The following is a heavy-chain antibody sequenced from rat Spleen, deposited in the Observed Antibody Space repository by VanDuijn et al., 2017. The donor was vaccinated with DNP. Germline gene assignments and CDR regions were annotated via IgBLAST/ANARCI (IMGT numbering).Heavy chain of an antibody. V-gene: IGHV5-20*01. CDR2: ISYDGSST. CDR1: GFTFSNYD. D-gene: IGHD1-7*01. Sequence: EVQLVESGGGLVQPGRSMKLSCAASGFTFSNYDMAWVRQAPTKGLEWVASISYDGSSTYYRDSVKGRFTISRDNAKSTLYLQMDSLRSEDTATYYCTTAGYCGAPFDYWGQGVMVTVSS. CDR3: TTAGYCGAPFDY. J-gene: IGHJ2*01.